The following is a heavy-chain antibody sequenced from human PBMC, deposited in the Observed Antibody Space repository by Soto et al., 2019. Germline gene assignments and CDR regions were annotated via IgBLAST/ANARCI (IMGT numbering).Heavy chain of an antibody. J-gene: IGHJ4*02. V-gene: IGHV1-69*01. D-gene: IGHD2-21*01. CDR1: GGTFSSYA. CDR2: IIPIFGTA. CDR3: ARDRDWGDGYNYYGY. Sequence: QVQLVQSGAEVKKPGSSVKVSCKASGGTFSSYAISWVRQAPGQGLEWMGGIIPIFGTANYAQKFQGRVTITADESTSTAYVELGSLRSEDTAVYYCARDRDWGDGYNYYGYWGQGTLVTVSS.